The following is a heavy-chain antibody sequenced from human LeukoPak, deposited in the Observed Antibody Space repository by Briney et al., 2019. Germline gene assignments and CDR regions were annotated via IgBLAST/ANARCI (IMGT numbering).Heavy chain of an antibody. CDR2: ISYDGSNK. D-gene: IGHD6-13*01. Sequence: PGGSLRLSCAASGFTFSSYGMHWVRQAPGKGLEWVAVISYDGSNKYYADSVKGRFTISRDNSKNTLYLQMNSLRAEDTAVYYCAKGEFSSSWYLLEDYWGQGTLVTVSS. J-gene: IGHJ4*02. V-gene: IGHV3-30*18. CDR3: AKGEFSSSWYLLEDY. CDR1: GFTFSSYG.